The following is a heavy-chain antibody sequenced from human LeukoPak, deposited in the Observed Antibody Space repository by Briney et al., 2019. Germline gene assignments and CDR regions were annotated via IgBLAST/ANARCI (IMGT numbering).Heavy chain of an antibody. J-gene: IGHJ4*02. V-gene: IGHV4-39*01. CDR2: IYYSGST. Sequence: SETLSLTCTVSGGSISSSSYYWGWIRQPPGNGLEWIGSIYYSGSTYYNPSLKSRVTISVDTSKNQFSLKLSSVTAADTAVYYCARHSGHYDFWSASLRYWGQGTLVTVSS. D-gene: IGHD3-3*01. CDR1: GGSISSSSYY. CDR3: ARHSGHYDFWSASLRY.